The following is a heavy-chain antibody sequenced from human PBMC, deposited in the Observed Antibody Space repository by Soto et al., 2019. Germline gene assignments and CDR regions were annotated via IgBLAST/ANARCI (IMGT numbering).Heavy chain of an antibody. V-gene: IGHV4-30-2*01. CDR2: TYHSGNP. Sequence: QLQLQESGSGLVKPSQTLSLTCTVSGGSIRTGGYSWSWIRPPPGKGLEWIGNTYHSGNPYYNPSLKSRGTLSVDGSKNQFSLKVSSVTAADTAVYYCAREDYGDYGGYFDYWGQGSLVTVSS. J-gene: IGHJ4*02. CDR3: AREDYGDYGGYFDY. CDR1: GGSIRTGGYS. D-gene: IGHD4-17*01.